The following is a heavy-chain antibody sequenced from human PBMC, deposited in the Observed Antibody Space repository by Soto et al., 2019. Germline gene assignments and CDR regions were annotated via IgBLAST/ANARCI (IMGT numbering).Heavy chain of an antibody. V-gene: IGHV3-23*01. D-gene: IGHD2-2*01. Sequence: EVQLLESGGGLVQPWGSLRLSCAASGFTFSSYAMSWVRQAPGKGLEWVSAISGSGGSTYYADSVKGRFTISRDNSKNTLYLQMNSLRAEDTAVYYCAKGGIADIVVVPAAMKYWGQGTLVTVSS. CDR2: ISGSGGST. CDR1: GFTFSSYA. CDR3: AKGGIADIVVVPAAMKY. J-gene: IGHJ4*02.